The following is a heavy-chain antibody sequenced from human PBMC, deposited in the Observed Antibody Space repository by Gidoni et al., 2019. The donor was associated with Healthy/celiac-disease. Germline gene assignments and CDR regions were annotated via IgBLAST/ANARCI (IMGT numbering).Heavy chain of an antibody. CDR3: ARDVRYSSSWSHFDY. CDR1: AGSISSSEYY. Sequence: QLQLQETGPGMVKPAETLSLTCTVSAGSISSSEYYWGWVRQPPGQGLEWIGTIYYRGDTYYNPSLKSRVTISVDMSRNQFSLWLTSVTAADTAMYYCARDVRYSSSWSHFDYWGQGILVTVSS. D-gene: IGHD6-13*01. J-gene: IGHJ4*02. CDR2: IYYRGDT. V-gene: IGHV4-39*07.